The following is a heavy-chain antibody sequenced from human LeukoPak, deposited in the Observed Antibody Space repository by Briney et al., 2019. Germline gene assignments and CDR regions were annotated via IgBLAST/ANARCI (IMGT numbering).Heavy chain of an antibody. CDR2: INHSGST. D-gene: IGHD2-21*02. CDR1: GGSFSGYY. CDR3: ARFRLVEVTAPPDAFDI. V-gene: IGHV4-34*01. Sequence: SETLSLTCAVYGGSFSGYYWSWIRQPPGKGLEWIGEINHSGSTNYNPSLKSRVTISVDTSKNQFSLKLSSVTAADTAVYYCARFRLVEVTAPPDAFDIWGQGTMATVSS. J-gene: IGHJ3*02.